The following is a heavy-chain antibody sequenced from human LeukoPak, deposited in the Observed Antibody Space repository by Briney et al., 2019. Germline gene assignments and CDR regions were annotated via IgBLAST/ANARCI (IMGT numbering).Heavy chain of an antibody. CDR2: IYYSGST. CDR3: ARGGLYGSGSYSHHFDY. J-gene: IGHJ4*02. Sequence: SETLSLTCTVSGGSISSYYWSWIRQPPGKGLEWIGYIYYSGSTNYNPSLKSRVTISVDTSKNQFSLKLSSVTAADTAVYYCARGGLYGSGSYSHHFDYWGQGTLVTVSS. V-gene: IGHV4-59*01. D-gene: IGHD3-10*01. CDR1: GGSISSYY.